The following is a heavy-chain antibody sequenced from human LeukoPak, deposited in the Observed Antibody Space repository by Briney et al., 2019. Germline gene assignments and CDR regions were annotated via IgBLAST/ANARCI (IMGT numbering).Heavy chain of an antibody. CDR1: GGSTSSSNFY. V-gene: IGHV4-39*01. CDR2: IHYSGNT. Sequence: SSETLSLTCTVSGGSTSSSNFYWGWIRQPPGMGLEWIGGIHYSGNTYYNPSLKSRVTISIDTSKNQFSLELSSVTAADTAVYYCARLGAGPTYYDFWSGYSSFYFDYWGQGTLVTVSS. D-gene: IGHD3-3*01. CDR3: ARLGAGPTYYDFWSGYSSFYFDY. J-gene: IGHJ4*02.